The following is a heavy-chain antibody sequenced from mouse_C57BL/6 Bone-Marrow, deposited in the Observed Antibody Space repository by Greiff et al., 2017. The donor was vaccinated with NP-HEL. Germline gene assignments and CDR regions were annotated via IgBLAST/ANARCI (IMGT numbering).Heavy chain of an antibody. D-gene: IGHD3-2*02. CDR3: ARHSSGFDY. J-gene: IGHJ2*01. V-gene: IGHV1-54*01. CDR1: GYAFTNYL. Sequence: QVQLQQSGAELVRPGTSVKVSCKASGYAFTNYLIEWVKQRPGQGLEWIGVLNPGSGGTNYNEKFKGKATLTADKSSSTAYMQLSSLTSEDSAVYFCARHSSGFDYWGQGTTLTVSS. CDR2: LNPGSGGT.